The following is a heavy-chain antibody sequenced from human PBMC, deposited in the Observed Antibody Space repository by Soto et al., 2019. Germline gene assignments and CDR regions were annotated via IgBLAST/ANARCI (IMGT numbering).Heavy chain of an antibody. CDR2: IIPIFGTA. CDR3: ARDREYSSSIARLIDLKNHYYYGMDV. CDR1: GGTFSSYA. Sequence: SVKVSCKASGGTFSSYAISWVRQAPGQGLEWMGGIIPIFGTANYAQKFQGRVTITADESTSTAYMELSSLRSEDTAVYYCARDREYSSSIARLIDLKNHYYYGMDVWGQGTTVTVSS. D-gene: IGHD6-6*01. J-gene: IGHJ6*02. V-gene: IGHV1-69*13.